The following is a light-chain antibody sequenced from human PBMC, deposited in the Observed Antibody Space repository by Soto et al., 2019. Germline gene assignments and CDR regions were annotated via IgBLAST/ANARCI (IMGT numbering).Light chain of an antibody. CDR1: SSDIGLYNY. Sequence: QSALTQPASVSGSPGQSITICCTGTSSDIGLYNYVSWYQQHPGKAPKLIIFEVSNRPSGVSNRFSGSKSGNTASLTISGLQAEDEADYYCSSFTGSSTLVFGSGTKVTVL. V-gene: IGLV2-14*01. J-gene: IGLJ1*01. CDR2: EVS. CDR3: SSFTGSSTLV.